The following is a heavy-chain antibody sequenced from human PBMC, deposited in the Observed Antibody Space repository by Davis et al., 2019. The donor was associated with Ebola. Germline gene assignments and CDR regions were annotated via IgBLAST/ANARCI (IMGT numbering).Heavy chain of an antibody. J-gene: IGHJ4*02. Sequence: GGSLRLSCAASGFTFSNAWMSWVRQAPGKGLEWVGRIKSKIDGGTTHYAARVKGRFSISRDDSKNTLYLQMNRLKTEDTALYYCTRGSGTYDWGQGTLVTVSS. V-gene: IGHV3-15*06. CDR1: GFTFSNAW. CDR3: TRGSGTYD. D-gene: IGHD1-26*01. CDR2: IKSKIDGGTT.